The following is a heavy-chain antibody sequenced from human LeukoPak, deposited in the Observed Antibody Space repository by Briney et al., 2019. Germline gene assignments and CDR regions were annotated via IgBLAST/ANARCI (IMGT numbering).Heavy chain of an antibody. CDR2: ISSSSSTM. CDR3: ARDRDTTIVNFAFDI. Sequence: GRSLRLSCAASGFTFGSYGMHWVRQAPGKGLEWVSYISSSSSTMYYADSVKGRFTISRDNAKNSLHLQLNSLRDEDTAVYYCARDRDTTIVNFAFDIWGQGTMVTVSS. J-gene: IGHJ3*02. D-gene: IGHD5-24*01. V-gene: IGHV3-48*02. CDR1: GFTFGSYG.